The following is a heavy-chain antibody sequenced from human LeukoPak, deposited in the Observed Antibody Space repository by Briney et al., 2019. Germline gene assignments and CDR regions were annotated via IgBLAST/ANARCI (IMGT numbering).Heavy chain of an antibody. CDR1: GYSISSGYY. CDR3: ARMGVTWWYDFDWFDP. D-gene: IGHD2-15*01. CDR2: IYHSGST. V-gene: IGHV4-38-2*02. Sequence: SETLSLTCTVSGYSISSGYYWGWIRQPPGKGLEWIGSIYHSGSTYYNPSLKSRVTISVDKSKNQFSLKLSSVTAADTAVYYCARMGVTWWYDFDWFDPWGQGTLVTVSS. J-gene: IGHJ5*02.